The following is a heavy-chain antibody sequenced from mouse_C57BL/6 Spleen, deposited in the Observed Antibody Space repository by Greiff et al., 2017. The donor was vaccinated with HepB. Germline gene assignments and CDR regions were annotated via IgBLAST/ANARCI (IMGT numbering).Heavy chain of an antibody. J-gene: IGHJ4*01. CDR1: GYTFTSYW. Sequence: QVQLQQPGAELVNPGASVKLSCKASGYTFTSYWMQWVKQRPGQGLEWIGEIDPSDSYTNYNQKFKGKATLTVDTSSSTAYMQLSSLTSEDSAVYYCAKGNWDGGAMDYWGQGTSVTVSS. CDR3: AKGNWDGGAMDY. V-gene: IGHV1-50*01. CDR2: IDPSDSYT. D-gene: IGHD4-1*01.